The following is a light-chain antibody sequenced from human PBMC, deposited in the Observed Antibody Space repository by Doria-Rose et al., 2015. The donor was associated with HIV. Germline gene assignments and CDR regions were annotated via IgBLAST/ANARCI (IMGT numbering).Light chain of an antibody. CDR1: QDISNY. V-gene: IGKV1-8*01. J-gene: IGKJ1*01. Sequence: RMTQSPSSLSASTGDRVTITCRASQDISNYLAWYQQKPGKAPKLLIYAASTLQSGVPSRFSGSGSGTDFTLTISYLQSEDFATYYCQQYYSYPPTFGQRTKVEVK. CDR2: AAS. CDR3: QQYYSYPPT.